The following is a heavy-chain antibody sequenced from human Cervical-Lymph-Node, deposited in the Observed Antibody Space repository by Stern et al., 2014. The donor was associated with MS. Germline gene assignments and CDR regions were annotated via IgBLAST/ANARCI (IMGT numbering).Heavy chain of an antibody. Sequence: EVQLVEPGGGLVPPGGSLRLSCAASGFPFSSYAMRWVRQAPGKGLAWVSATSGSGGSTYYADSVKGRFTSARDNSKNTLYLQMNSLRAEDTAVYYCAKSTVTSLSDYWGQGTLVTVSS. J-gene: IGHJ4*02. CDR1: GFPFSSYA. V-gene: IGHV3-23*04. CDR3: AKSTVTSLSDY. CDR2: TSGSGGST. D-gene: IGHD4-17*01.